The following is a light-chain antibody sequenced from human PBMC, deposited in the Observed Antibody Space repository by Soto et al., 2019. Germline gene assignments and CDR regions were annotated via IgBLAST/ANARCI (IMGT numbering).Light chain of an antibody. CDR3: QQANSCPIT. CDR1: QSVTNSY. V-gene: IGKV3-15*01. CDR2: GAS. Sequence: IVVSQSPVTLAVSPGERARLSCRASQSVTNSYLAWYQQKPGQAPRLLIFGASTRAAGIPARFSGRGSGTDFTLTITSLQSDDFATYYCQQANSCPITFGQGTRLEIK. J-gene: IGKJ5*01.